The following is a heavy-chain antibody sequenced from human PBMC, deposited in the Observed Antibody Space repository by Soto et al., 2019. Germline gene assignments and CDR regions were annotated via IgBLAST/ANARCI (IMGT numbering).Heavy chain of an antibody. Sequence: TVADGNIRDGGDYRSIIKQHPGKGREWIGNLYYSGSTYYNPSPKSRVTISVYTSKNQFSLKLSSVTAADTAVYYCARSCSVAAACVSDYWGQGTLITVSS. CDR3: ARSCSVAAACVSDY. V-gene: IGHV4-31*02. J-gene: IGHJ4*02. D-gene: IGHD6-13*01. CDR2: LYYSGST. CDR1: DGNIRDGGDY.